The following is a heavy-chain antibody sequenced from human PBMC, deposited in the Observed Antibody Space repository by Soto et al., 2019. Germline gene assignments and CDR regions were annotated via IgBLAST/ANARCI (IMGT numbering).Heavy chain of an antibody. CDR3: ARGPAGGLRGGVSY. Sequence: GASVKVSCKTSGYTFTNYGITWVRQAPGQGLKWMGWISAYNGDTNYAQKFQGRVIMTTDTSTTTAYMELRSLRSDDTAVYYCARGPAGGLRGGVSYWGQGTLVTVYS. CDR1: GYTFTNYG. V-gene: IGHV1-18*04. CDR2: ISAYNGDT. J-gene: IGHJ4*02. D-gene: IGHD2-15*01.